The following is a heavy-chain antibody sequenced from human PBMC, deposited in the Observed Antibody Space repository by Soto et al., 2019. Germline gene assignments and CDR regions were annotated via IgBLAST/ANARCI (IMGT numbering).Heavy chain of an antibody. J-gene: IGHJ4*02. Sequence: PSETLSLTCTVSGGSISGSTYYWGWIRQPPGKGLEWIGSINYSGSTYSSPSLKSRVTMSVDTSKNQFSLNLTSVGASDTAVYFCARQLFYWGQGTLVTVSS. CDR2: INYSGST. V-gene: IGHV4-39*01. CDR1: GGSISGSTYY. CDR3: ARQLFY. D-gene: IGHD2-15*01.